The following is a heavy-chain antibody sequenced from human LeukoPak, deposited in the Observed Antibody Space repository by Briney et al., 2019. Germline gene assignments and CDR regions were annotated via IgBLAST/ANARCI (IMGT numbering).Heavy chain of an antibody. V-gene: IGHV1-2*02. CDR2: INPNNGDT. J-gene: IGHJ4*02. CDR1: GYTFTAQY. Sequence: VASVKVSCKASGYTFTAQYMHWVRQAPGQGLEWMGWINPNNGDTKYAQSFLGRVTMTRDTSTTTAYMVLSSLRSDDTAVYFCASYPRSIPTPPFDYWGQGTLVTVSS. CDR3: ASYPRSIPTPPFDY. D-gene: IGHD2-21*01.